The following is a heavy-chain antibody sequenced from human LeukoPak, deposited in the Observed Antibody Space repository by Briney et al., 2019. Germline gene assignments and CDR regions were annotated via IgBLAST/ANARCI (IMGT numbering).Heavy chain of an antibody. J-gene: IGHJ5*02. V-gene: IGHV4-39*07. CDR3: VRLDRGSGSYYNAVWFDP. CDR2: IYYSGST. D-gene: IGHD3-10*01. Sequence: SETLSLTCTVCGGSISSSSYYWSWIRQPPGKGLEWIGSIYYSGSTYYNPSLKSRVTISVDTSKNQFSLKLSSVTAADTAVYYCVRLDRGSGSYYNAVWFDPWGQGTLVTVSS. CDR1: GGSISSSSYY.